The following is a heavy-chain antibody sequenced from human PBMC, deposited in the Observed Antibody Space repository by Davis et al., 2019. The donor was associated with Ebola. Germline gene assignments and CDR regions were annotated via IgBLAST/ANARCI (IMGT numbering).Heavy chain of an antibody. CDR3: VVSYYYDSSGYSIFHTDY. CDR1: GGSISSSSYY. J-gene: IGHJ4*02. D-gene: IGHD3-22*01. Sequence: MPSETLSLTCTVSGGSISSSSYYWGWIRQPPGKGLEWIGSMYYSGSTYYNASLKSRVTISVDTSKNQFSLKLSSVTAADTAVYFCVVSYYYDSSGYSIFHTDYWGQGTLVTVSS. CDR2: MYYSGST. V-gene: IGHV4-39*01.